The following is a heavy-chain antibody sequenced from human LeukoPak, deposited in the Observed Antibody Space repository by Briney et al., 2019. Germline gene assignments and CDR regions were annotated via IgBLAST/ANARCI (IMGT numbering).Heavy chain of an antibody. CDR3: ASTSRYCSGGSCTPFDY. V-gene: IGHV3-7*01. CDR2: IKQGGSEK. D-gene: IGHD2-15*01. Sequence: SGGSLRLSCAASGFTFSSYWMSWVRQAPGKGLEWVANIKQGGSEKYYVDSVKGRFTISRDNAKNSLYLQMNSLRAEDTAVYYCASTSRYCSGGSCTPFDYWGQGTLVTVSS. CDR1: GFTFSSYW. J-gene: IGHJ4*02.